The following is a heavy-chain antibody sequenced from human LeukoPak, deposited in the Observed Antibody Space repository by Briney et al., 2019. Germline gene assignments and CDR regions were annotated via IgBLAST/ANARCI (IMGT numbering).Heavy chain of an antibody. CDR3: ARGLKWGIHDAFDI. J-gene: IGHJ3*02. V-gene: IGHV4-39*07. Sequence: SETLSLTCTVSGGSISSSSYYWDWIRQPPGKGLEWIGSIYYSGSTYYNPSLKSRVTISLDTSKNQFSLKLSFVTAADTAVYYCARGLKWGIHDAFDIWGQGTMVTVSS. D-gene: IGHD3-16*01. CDR2: IYYSGST. CDR1: GGSISSSSYY.